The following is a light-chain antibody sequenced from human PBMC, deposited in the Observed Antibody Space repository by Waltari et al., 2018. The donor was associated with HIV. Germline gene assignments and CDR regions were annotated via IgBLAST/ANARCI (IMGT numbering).Light chain of an antibody. J-gene: IGLJ1*01. CDR3: SSYTSSYV. CDR1: SSDVVGYKY. V-gene: IGLV2-14*01. Sequence: QSALTQPAPVSGSPGQSITISCTGTSSDVVGYKYVSWYQQHPGNAPKLMIYEVSNRPSGVSNRFSGSKSGNTASLTISGLQAEDEADYYCSSYTSSYVFGTGTKVTVL. CDR2: EVS.